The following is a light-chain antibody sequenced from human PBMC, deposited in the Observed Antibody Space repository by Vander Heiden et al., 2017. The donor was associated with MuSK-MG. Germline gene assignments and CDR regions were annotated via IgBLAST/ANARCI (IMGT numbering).Light chain of an antibody. Sequence: QSVLTQPPSASGTPGQRVTISCSGSSFNIGSYSVYWYQQLPGTAPKLLILTNDQRPSGVPDRFSGSSSGTSAQPATTGLRSEDEAEYHCSAWDDSLGGHGEFGGGTKLTVL. V-gene: IGLV1-47*02. CDR2: TND. CDR1: SFNIGSYS. CDR3: SAWDDSLGGHGE. J-gene: IGLJ3*02.